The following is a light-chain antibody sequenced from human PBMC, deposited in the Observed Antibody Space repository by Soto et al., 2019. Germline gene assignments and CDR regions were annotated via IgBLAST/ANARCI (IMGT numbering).Light chain of an antibody. CDR1: QSISTY. CDR2: AAS. V-gene: IGKV3-11*01. Sequence: EIVLTQSPSTLSLSPGDRATLSCRASQSISTYVNWFQQKPGKPPRLLIYAASTRVTGIPDRISGSGSGTDFSLTISSLEPEDSAVYYCQQNSNLQATFGQGTKVEIK. CDR3: QQNSNLQAT. J-gene: IGKJ1*01.